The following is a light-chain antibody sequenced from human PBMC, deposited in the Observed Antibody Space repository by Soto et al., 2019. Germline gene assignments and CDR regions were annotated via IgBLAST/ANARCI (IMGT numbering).Light chain of an antibody. CDR2: DAS. Sequence: DIPMTQSPSSLSASVGDRVTITCQASQDISNYLNWYQQKPGKAPKLLIYDASNLETGVPSRFIGSGSGTDFTFTISSLQPEDISTYDCQQYDNLPFTFGPGTKVDIK. CDR3: QQYDNLPFT. V-gene: IGKV1-33*01. J-gene: IGKJ3*01. CDR1: QDISNY.